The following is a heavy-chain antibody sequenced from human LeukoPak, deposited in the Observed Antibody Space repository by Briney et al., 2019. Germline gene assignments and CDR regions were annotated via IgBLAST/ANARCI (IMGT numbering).Heavy chain of an antibody. Sequence: ASVKVSCKTSGYTFSNFGINRVRQAPGQGIEWMGWISGNNDNPNYGQKFQGRFAVTTDSSTTTAYMELRNLTFDDTAVYYCARDGTSTDDYWGQGTLVTVSS. J-gene: IGHJ4*02. CDR2: ISGNNDNP. V-gene: IGHV1-18*01. CDR3: ARDGTSTDDY. CDR1: GYTFSNFG. D-gene: IGHD2-2*01.